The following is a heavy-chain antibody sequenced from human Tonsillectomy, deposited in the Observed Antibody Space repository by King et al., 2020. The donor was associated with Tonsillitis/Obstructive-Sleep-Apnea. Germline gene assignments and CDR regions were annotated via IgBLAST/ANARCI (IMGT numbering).Heavy chain of an antibody. D-gene: IGHD6-13*01. CDR2: LSYDGSNK. CDR1: GFTVSRYT. J-gene: IGHJ4*02. V-gene: IGHV3-30*01. Sequence: VQLVESGGGVVPPGTSLGLSCAVSGFTVSRYTMYWVRQAPGKGLEWGAILSYDGSNKRYADSVKGRLTISRDNSKNTLYLQMNSLRAEDTAVYYCARAGAQQLVRYYFDYWGQGTLVTVSS. CDR3: ARAGAQQLVRYYFDY.